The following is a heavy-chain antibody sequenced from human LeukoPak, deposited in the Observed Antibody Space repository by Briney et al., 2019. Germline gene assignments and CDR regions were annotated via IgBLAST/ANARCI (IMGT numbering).Heavy chain of an antibody. J-gene: IGHJ6*02. CDR3: ARDVTYYYDSSGRDLYYYYGMDV. D-gene: IGHD3-22*01. Sequence: ASVKVSCKASGGTFSSYAISWVRQAPGQGLEWMGIINSSGGSTSYAQKFQGRVTMTRDTSTSTVYMELSSLRSEDTAVYYCARDVTYYYDSSGRDLYYYYGMDVWGQGTTVTVSS. V-gene: IGHV1-46*01. CDR2: INSSGGST. CDR1: GGTFSSYA.